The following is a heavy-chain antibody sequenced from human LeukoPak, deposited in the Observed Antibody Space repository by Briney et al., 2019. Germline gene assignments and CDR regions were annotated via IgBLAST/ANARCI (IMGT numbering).Heavy chain of an antibody. CDR2: IWSDGTNR. J-gene: IGHJ3*02. V-gene: IGHV3-33*06. Sequence: GGSLRLSCAASGFTFSTYGMHWVRQAPGKGLEWVSVIWSDGTNRFYAVSVKGRFTFSRDNSKNTLSLQMNSLRAEDTAVYYCVKERGPFDAFDIWGHGTMVTVSS. CDR1: GFTFSTYG. CDR3: VKERGPFDAFDI.